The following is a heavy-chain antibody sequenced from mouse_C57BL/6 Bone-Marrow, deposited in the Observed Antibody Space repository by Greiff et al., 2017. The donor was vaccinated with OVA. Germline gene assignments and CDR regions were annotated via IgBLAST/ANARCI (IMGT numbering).Heavy chain of an antibody. D-gene: IGHD1-1*01. CDR3: TRPYYYGSSWYFDV. J-gene: IGHJ1*03. CDR1: GFTFSSYA. V-gene: IGHV5-9-1*02. Sequence: EVQGVESGEGLVKPGGSLKLSCAASGFTFSSYAMSWVRQTPEKRLEWVAYISSGGDYIYYADTVKGRFTISRDNARNTLYLQMSSLKSEDTAMYYCTRPYYYGSSWYFDVWGTGTTVTVSS. CDR2: ISSGGDYI.